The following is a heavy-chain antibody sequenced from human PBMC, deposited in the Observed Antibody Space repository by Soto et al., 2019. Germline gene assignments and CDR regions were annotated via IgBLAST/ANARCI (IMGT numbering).Heavy chain of an antibody. V-gene: IGHV1-69*12. CDR3: ARGAVDATMANYWYFDL. CDR2: IIPIFGTT. J-gene: IGHJ2*01. CDR1: GGTFSTYA. D-gene: IGHD5-18*01. Sequence: QVHLVQSGTEVKKTGSPVKVSCKASGGTFSTYAISWVRQAPGQGLEWMGGIIPIFGTTVYAQRFQGRVTFTAQESTGTAYMERRSLKSEDTVVYYCARGAVDATMANYWYFDLWGRCTLVTYSS.